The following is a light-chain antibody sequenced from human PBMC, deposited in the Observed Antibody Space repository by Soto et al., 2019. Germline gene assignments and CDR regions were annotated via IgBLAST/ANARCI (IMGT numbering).Light chain of an antibody. Sequence: DIQMTQSPSSLTASVGDRVTITGRASQSISSYLNWYQQKPGKAPKLLIYAASSLQSGVPSRFSGSGSGTDFTLTIISLQHEDFATYYCQQSYSTPPTFAQGTRLEI. V-gene: IGKV1-39*01. CDR2: AAS. J-gene: IGKJ5*01. CDR1: QSISSY. CDR3: QQSYSTPPT.